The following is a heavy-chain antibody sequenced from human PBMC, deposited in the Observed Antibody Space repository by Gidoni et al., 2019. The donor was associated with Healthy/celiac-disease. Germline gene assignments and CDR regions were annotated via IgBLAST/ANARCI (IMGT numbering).Heavy chain of an antibody. J-gene: IGHJ6*03. CDR3: ARRVGATPRGYYYYYMDV. D-gene: IGHD1-26*01. CDR1: GRSIGTYY. Sequence: QVQLQESGPGLAQPAETLSLTCTVSGRSIGTYYRSWIRQLPGKGRKWIGYIYYSGSTNYNPSLKSRVAISVDTCKNQFSLKLSSVTAADTAVYYCARRVGATPRGYYYYYMDVWGKGTTVTVSS. CDR2: IYYSGST. V-gene: IGHV4-59*01.